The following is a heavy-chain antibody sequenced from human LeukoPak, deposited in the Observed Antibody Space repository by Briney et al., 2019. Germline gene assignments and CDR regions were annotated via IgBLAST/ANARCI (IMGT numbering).Heavy chain of an antibody. CDR2: FDPEDGET. D-gene: IGHD4-17*01. CDR1: GYTLTELS. J-gene: IGHJ4*02. V-gene: IGHV1-24*01. CDR3: ATDRTTVTTITWPYFDY. Sequence: ASVKVSCKVSGYTLTELSMHWVRQAPGKGLEWMGGFDPEDGETIYAQKFQGRVTMTEDTSTDTAYMELSSLRSEDTAVYYCATDRTTVTTITWPYFDYWGQGTLVTVSS.